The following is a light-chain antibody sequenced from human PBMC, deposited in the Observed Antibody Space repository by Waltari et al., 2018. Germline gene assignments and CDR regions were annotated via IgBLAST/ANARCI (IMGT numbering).Light chain of an antibody. CDR2: EDS. Sequence: QSALTQPASVSGSPGQSITLSCIGNSSDVGGYSLVSWYQQHPGKAPKLMIYEDSKRPAGVSNRLSGLKTGNTASLTISGLQAEDEADYYCCSYVRNVTWVFGGGTKLTVL. CDR1: SSDVGGYSL. V-gene: IGLV2-23*01. CDR3: CSYVRNVTWV. J-gene: IGLJ3*02.